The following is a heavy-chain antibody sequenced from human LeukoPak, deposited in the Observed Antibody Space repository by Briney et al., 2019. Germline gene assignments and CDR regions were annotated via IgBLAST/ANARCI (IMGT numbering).Heavy chain of an antibody. CDR3: ATLTGTDVDAFDI. CDR2: IIPIFGTA. J-gene: IGHJ3*02. CDR1: GYTFTSYG. V-gene: IGHV1-69*13. Sequence: GASVKVSCKASGYTFTSYGISWVRQAPGQGLEWMGGIIPIFGTANYAQKFQGRVTITADESTSTAYMELSSLRSEDTAVYYCATLTGTDVDAFDIWGQGTMVTVSS. D-gene: IGHD1/OR15-1a*01.